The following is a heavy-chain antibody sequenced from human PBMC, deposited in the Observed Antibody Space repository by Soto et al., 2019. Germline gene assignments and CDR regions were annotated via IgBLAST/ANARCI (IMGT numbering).Heavy chain of an antibody. V-gene: IGHV3-30-3*01. D-gene: IGHD3-16*01. Sequence: QVQLVESGGGVVQPGRSLRLSCAASGFTFSSYAMHWVRQAPGKGLERVAVISYDGSNKYYAVSGKGRFTISRDNAKISRSLQRNSLRVEDTAVYYCARDRVYYFDYRGQGTLVTVSS. CDR3: ARDRVYYFDY. CDR1: GFTFSSYA. J-gene: IGHJ4*02. CDR2: ISYDGSNK.